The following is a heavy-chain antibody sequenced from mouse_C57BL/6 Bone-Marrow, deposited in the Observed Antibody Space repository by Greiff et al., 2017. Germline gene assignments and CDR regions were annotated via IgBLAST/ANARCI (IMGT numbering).Heavy chain of an antibody. J-gene: IGHJ4*01. CDR2: IYPRDGST. CDR3: AREGYYGNHYYAMDY. Sequence: VKLQQSDAELVKPGASVKISCKVSGYTFTDHTIHWMKQRPEQGLEWIGYIYPRDGSTKYNEKFKGKATLTADKSSSTAYMQLNSLTSEDSAVYFCAREGYYGNHYYAMDYWGQGTSVTVSS. V-gene: IGHV1-78*01. CDR1: GYTFTDHT. D-gene: IGHD2-1*01.